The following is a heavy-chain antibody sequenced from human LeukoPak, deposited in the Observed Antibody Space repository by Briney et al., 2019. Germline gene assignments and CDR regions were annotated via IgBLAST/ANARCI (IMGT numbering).Heavy chain of an antibody. Sequence: SETLSLTCTVSGGSISSYYWSWIRQPPGKGLEWIGYIYYSGSTNYNPSLKSRVTISVDTSKNQFSLKRSSVTAADTAVYYCARSVYGGAFDIWGQGTMVTVSS. CDR3: ARSVYGGAFDI. J-gene: IGHJ3*02. CDR1: GGSISSYY. V-gene: IGHV4-59*01. D-gene: IGHD1-14*01. CDR2: IYYSGST.